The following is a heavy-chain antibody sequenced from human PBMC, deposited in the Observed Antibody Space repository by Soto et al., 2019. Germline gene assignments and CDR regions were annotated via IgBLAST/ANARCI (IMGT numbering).Heavy chain of an antibody. Sequence: EVQLVESGGDLVQRGGSLRLSCAASGFTFNIYSMNWVRQAPGKGLEWFSYITSDTKTIKYADSVKGRFTIARDNAKNSVYLQMNSLRDEDTAGYYCAGSVEGHFDYWGQGTVVTISS. J-gene: IGHJ4*02. V-gene: IGHV3-48*02. D-gene: IGHD6-19*01. CDR2: ITSDTKTI. CDR1: GFTFNIYS. CDR3: AGSVEGHFDY.